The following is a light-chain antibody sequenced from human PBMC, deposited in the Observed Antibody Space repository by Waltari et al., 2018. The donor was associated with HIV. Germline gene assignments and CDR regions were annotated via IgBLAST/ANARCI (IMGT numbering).Light chain of an antibody. CDR3: AAWDVSLRGLV. J-gene: IGLJ2*01. V-gene: IGLV1-47*01. CDR2: KDN. CDR1: SDNIGRNS. Sequence: QAALTQPPSASGTPGQRVTISCSGGSDNIGRNSVSWFQQVPGTAPKPLIYKDNQRPSGVPDRFSASKSGTSASLAISGLRSEDEADYYCAAWDVSLRGLVFGGGTKLTVL.